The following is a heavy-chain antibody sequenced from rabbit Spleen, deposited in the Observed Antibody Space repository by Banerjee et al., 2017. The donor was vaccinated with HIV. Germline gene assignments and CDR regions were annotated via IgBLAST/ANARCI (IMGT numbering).Heavy chain of an antibody. CDR1: GFSFSSSYY. Sequence: QEQLEESGGDLVKPEGSLTLTCTASGFSFSSSYYMCWVRQATGKGLECIACIYGGSSGSTYYASWAKGRFTISRTSSTTVTLQMTSLTAADTATYFCARSLANDYTTFNLWGPGTLVTVS. D-gene: IGHD8-1*01. CDR3: ARSLANDYTTFNL. V-gene: IGHV1S45*01. J-gene: IGHJ4*01. CDR2: IYGGSSGST.